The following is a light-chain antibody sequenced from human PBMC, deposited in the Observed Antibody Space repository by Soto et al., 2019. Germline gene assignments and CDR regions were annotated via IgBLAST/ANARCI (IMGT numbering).Light chain of an antibody. CDR3: RQSATSPRT. J-gene: IGKJ1*01. Sequence: EIVLTQSPGTLSLSPGERATLSCRASQTVGNKYLDWYQQKPGQAPRLLIYGASSRATVIPDRFSGSGSGTDFTLTISRLEPEDFAVYYCRQSATSPRTFGQGTKLEIK. V-gene: IGKV3-20*01. CDR1: QTVGNKY. CDR2: GAS.